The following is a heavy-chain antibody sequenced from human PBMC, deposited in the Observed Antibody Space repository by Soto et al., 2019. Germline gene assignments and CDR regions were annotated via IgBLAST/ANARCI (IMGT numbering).Heavy chain of an antibody. CDR3: ARDLYYDILTGYSRYYYYYGMDV. Sequence: WASVKVSCKASGYTFTSYGISWVRQAPGQGLEWMGWISAYNGNTNYAQKLQGRVTMTTDTSTSTAYMELRSLRSDDTAVYYCARDLYYDILTGYSRYYYYYGMDVWGQGTTVTVSS. J-gene: IGHJ6*02. D-gene: IGHD3-9*01. CDR1: GYTFTSYG. V-gene: IGHV1-18*01. CDR2: ISAYNGNT.